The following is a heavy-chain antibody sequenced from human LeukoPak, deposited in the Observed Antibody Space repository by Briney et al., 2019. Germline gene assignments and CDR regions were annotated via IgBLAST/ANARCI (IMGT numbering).Heavy chain of an antibody. CDR3: ARLTRLSTSPDRYYLDY. CDR1: GDSISSYC. Sequence: PSETLSLTCTVSGDSISSYCWSWIRQPPGKGLERIGYIYTSGGTNYIPPLKGRVTISIDTSKNQFSLKLSSVTAADSAVYYCARLTRLSTSPDRYYLDYWGQGTLVTVSS. V-gene: IGHV4-4*09. CDR2: IYTSGGT. J-gene: IGHJ4*02. D-gene: IGHD6-6*01.